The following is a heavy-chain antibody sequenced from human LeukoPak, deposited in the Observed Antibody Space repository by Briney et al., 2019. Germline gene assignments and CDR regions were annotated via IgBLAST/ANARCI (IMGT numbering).Heavy chain of an antibody. CDR3: ARRQGCSNTSCPPDY. CDR2: IYLVDSDA. CDR1: GYSSTTSC. J-gene: IGHJ4*02. D-gene: IGHD2-2*01. Sequence: GECLKISCRGSGYSSTTSCIGWVRPMTGKGLGCMGIIYLVDSDARYSPSFQGQVTMSVDKSNNTVYLQWSSLRASDAAMYYCARRQGCSNTSCPPDYWGQGTLVTVAS. V-gene: IGHV5-51*01.